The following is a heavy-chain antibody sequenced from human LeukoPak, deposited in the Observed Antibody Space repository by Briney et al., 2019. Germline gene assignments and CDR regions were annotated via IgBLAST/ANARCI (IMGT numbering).Heavy chain of an antibody. CDR3: ARLIQLWHAAFDI. V-gene: IGHV4-59*01. CDR1: GGSISSYY. Sequence: SETLSLTSTVSGGSISSYYLSWVRQPRGKGLEWVGYIYYSGSTNYNPSLKSRVTISVDTSKNQFSLKLSSVTAADTALYYCARLIQLWHAAFDIWRQGTMVTVSS. D-gene: IGHD5-18*01. CDR2: IYYSGST. J-gene: IGHJ3*02.